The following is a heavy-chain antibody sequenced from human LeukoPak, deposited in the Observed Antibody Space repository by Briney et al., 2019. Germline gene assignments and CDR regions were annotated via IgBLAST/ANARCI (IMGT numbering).Heavy chain of an antibody. Sequence: PGGSLRLSCAASGFTFSGSAMHWVRQASGKGLEWVGRIRSKANSYATAYAASVKGRFTISRDDSKNTAYLQMNSLKTEDTAVYYCTLIFGVVNTPFGGQGTRVSVSS. CDR3: TLIFGVVNTPF. CDR2: IRSKANSYAT. J-gene: IGHJ4*02. D-gene: IGHD3-3*01. V-gene: IGHV3-73*01. CDR1: GFTFSGSA.